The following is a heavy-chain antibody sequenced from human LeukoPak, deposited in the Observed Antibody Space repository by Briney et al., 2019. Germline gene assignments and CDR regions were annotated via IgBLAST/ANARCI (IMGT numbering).Heavy chain of an antibody. D-gene: IGHD1/OR15-1a*01. CDR3: ARTNTYSMGY. CDR2: ISYDGSNK. CDR1: GFTFSSYA. J-gene: IGHJ4*02. Sequence: PGGSLRLSCAASGFTFSSYAMHWVRQAPGKGLEWVAVISYDGSNKYYADSVKGRFTISRDNSKNTLYLQMNSLRAEDTAVYYCARTNTYSMGYWGQGTLVTVSS. V-gene: IGHV3-30-3*01.